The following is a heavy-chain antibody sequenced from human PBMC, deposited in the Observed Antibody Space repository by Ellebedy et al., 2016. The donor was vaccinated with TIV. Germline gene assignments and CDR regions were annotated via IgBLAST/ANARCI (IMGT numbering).Heavy chain of an antibody. CDR2: VSGYTGNT. CDR3: ARDRRWTTVTTALYYFDY. J-gene: IGHJ4*02. Sequence: AASVKVSCKASGYIFANYGVSWVRQAPGQGLEWMGGVSGYTGNTNYAQRFQGRVTMITDTSTSTAYMELTSLRSDDTAVYFCARDRRWTTVTTALYYFDYWGQGTLVTVSS. D-gene: IGHD4-17*01. CDR1: GYIFANYG. V-gene: IGHV1-18*04.